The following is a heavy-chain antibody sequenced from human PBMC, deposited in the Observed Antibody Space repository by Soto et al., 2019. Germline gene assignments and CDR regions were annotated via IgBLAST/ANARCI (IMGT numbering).Heavy chain of an antibody. Sequence: QITLNESGPTQVKPRQTLTLTCTFSGFSLTTSGVGVGWIRQSPGKAPEWLALIYWDDDKHYSPSLKSRLTITKDTSKTQVVLTMADLDPADTATYSCAHRVLRPVFGLVTTTAIYFDFWGQGTPVAVSS. CDR2: IYWDDDK. V-gene: IGHV2-5*02. CDR3: AHRVLRPVFGLVTTTAIYFDF. D-gene: IGHD3-3*01. CDR1: GFSLTTSGVG. J-gene: IGHJ4*02.